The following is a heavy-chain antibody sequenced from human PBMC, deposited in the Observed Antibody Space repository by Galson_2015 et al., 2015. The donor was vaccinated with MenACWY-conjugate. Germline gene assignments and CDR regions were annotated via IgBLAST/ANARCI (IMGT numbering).Heavy chain of an antibody. CDR3: SMRTPRDIGAGFDI. CDR1: GGSISRSDHY. V-gene: IGHV4-39*01. J-gene: IGHJ3*02. Sequence: ETLSLTCTVSGGSISRSDHYCAWLRPPPGKGLEWIGNIHYSGGTYYNPSLKSRLTTSVDTSKNQFSLKLSSVTAADTAVYYCSMRTPRDIGAGFDIWGQGTMVTVSS. CDR2: IHYSGGT. D-gene: IGHD2-15*01.